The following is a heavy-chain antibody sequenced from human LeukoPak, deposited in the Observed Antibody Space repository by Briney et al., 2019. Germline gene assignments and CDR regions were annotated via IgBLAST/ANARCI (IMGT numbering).Heavy chain of an antibody. CDR3: AKDPAAVFASSAWNRVFYFDY. J-gene: IGHJ4*02. CDR2: ISATSGRI. V-gene: IGHV3-23*01. D-gene: IGHD1/OR15-1a*01. Sequence: GGSLRLSCAVSGFTFSSSSMTWVRQAPGKGLEWVSTISATSGRISYAASVSGRFTISRDNSKNTLYLEMNSLRDEDTAVYYCAKDPAAVFASSAWNRVFYFDYWGRGTLVTVSS. CDR1: GFTFSSSS.